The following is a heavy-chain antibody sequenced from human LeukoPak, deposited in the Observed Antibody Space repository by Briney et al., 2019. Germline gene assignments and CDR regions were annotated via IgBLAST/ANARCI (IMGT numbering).Heavy chain of an antibody. J-gene: IGHJ5*02. CDR1: GGTFNSYA. D-gene: IGHD6-13*01. V-gene: IGHV1-69*13. CDR3: ARVAESRGQQLYGNWFDP. Sequence: ASVKVSCKTSGGTFNSYAISWVRQAPGQGLEWMGGIIAIFRTANYAQKFQGRVTITADESTSTAYMELSSLRSEDTAVYYCARVAESRGQQLYGNWFDPWGQGTLVTVSS. CDR2: IIAIFRTA.